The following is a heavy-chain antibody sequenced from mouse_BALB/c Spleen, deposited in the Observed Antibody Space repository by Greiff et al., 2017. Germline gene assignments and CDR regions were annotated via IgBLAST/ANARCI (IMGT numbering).Heavy chain of an antibody. CDR3: AREVRRDWYFDV. CDR1: GDSITSGY. CDR2: ISYSGST. J-gene: IGHJ1*01. Sequence: EGKLMESGPSLVKPSQTLSLTCSVTGDSITSGYWNWIRKFPGNKLEYMGYISYSGSTYYNPSLKSRISITRDTSKNQYYLQLNSVTTEDTATYYCAREVRRDWYFDVWGAGTTVTVSS. V-gene: IGHV3-8*02. D-gene: IGHD2-14*01.